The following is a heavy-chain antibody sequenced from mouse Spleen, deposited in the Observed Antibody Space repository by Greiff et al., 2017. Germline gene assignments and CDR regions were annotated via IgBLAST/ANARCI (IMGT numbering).Heavy chain of an antibody. CDR3: AKNCGNYPYYARDY. CDR1: GFSLTSYG. V-gene: IGHV2-5-1*01. Sequence: VQRVESGPSLVQPSQSLSITCTVSGFSLTSYGVHWVRQSPGKGLEWLGVIWRGGSTDYNAAFMSRLSITKDNSKSQVFFKMNSLQADDTAIYYCAKNCGNYPYYARDYWGQGTSVTVSS. D-gene: IGHD2-1*01. J-gene: IGHJ4*01. CDR2: IWRGGST.